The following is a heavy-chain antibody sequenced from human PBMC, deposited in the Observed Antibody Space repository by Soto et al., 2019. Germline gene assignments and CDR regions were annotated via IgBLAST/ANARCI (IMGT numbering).Heavy chain of an antibody. D-gene: IGHD6-13*01. Sequence: GSLRLSCVASEFTFSTYEMNWVRQAPGKGLEWVSYISTGGTTIYYTDSVKGRFTISRDNAKKSLYLQMNSLRVEDTAVYYCVRFGGAAAGPGDYWGQGTLVTVSS. J-gene: IGHJ4*02. CDR1: EFTFSTYE. V-gene: IGHV3-48*03. CDR3: VRFGGAAAGPGDY. CDR2: ISTGGTTI.